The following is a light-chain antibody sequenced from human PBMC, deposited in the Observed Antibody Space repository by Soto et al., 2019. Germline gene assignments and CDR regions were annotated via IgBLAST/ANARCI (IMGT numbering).Light chain of an antibody. J-gene: IGKJ1*01. CDR1: QSLLHRNGFQY. V-gene: IGKV2-28*01. CDR3: MQALQTPT. Sequence: DIVMTQSPLSLPVTPGEPASISCRSSQSLLHRNGFQYLDWYLQKPGQSPQLLIYLGSNRASGVPDRFSGSGSDTDFTLKISRVEAEDVGVYYCMQALQTPTFGQGTKVEIK. CDR2: LGS.